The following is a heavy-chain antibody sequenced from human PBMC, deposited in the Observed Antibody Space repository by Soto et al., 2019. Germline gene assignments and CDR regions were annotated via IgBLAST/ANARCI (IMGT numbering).Heavy chain of an antibody. Sequence: QVQLQESGPGPVKASETLSLTCTLTGGSTSGNYWSWIRQPAGKGLEWIGRIYSSGRTHYNPSLKSRATMYVATNSFSLRLNSVTAADTAVYYCARDFDVNTALDYWYFDLWGRGTLVTVS. V-gene: IGHV4-4*07. CDR1: GGSTSGNY. J-gene: IGHJ2*01. CDR3: ARDFDVNTALDYWYFDL. CDR2: IYSSGRT. D-gene: IGHD5-18*01.